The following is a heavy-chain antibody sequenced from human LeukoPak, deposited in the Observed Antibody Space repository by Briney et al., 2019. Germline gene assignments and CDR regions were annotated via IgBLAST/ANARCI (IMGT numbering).Heavy chain of an antibody. CDR2: IYYSGST. CDR3: AGTIVTGYYSTPDY. CDR1: GGSIGSYY. D-gene: IGHD3-9*01. J-gene: IGHJ4*02. Sequence: SETLSLTCTVSGGSIGSYYWSWVRQPPGKGLEWIGYIYYSGSTNYNPSLKSRVTISVDTSKNQFSLKLSSVTAADTAVYYCAGTIVTGYYSTPDYWGQGTLVTVSS. V-gene: IGHV4-59*13.